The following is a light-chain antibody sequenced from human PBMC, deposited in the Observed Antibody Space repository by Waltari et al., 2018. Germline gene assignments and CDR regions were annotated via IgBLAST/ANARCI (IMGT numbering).Light chain of an antibody. CDR2: LTS. J-gene: IGKJ3*01. CDR3: QQYFRGPIS. V-gene: IGKV4-1*01. CDR1: ASLLSPSNNMNY. Sequence: DIVMTQSPDSLAVSLGERATITFHSSASLLSPSNNMNYLAWYQQRPGQPPRLLIYLTSTRESGVPDRFSGSGSGTDFTLTISSLQTEDVATYFCQQYFRGPISFGPGTKLEMK.